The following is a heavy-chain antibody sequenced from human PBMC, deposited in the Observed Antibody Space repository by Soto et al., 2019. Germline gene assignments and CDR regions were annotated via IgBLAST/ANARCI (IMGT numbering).Heavy chain of an antibody. V-gene: IGHV4-30-4*08. CDR2: IYYNGAT. CDR3: ARDGGRGYYGSGTYFDF. J-gene: IGHJ4*02. Sequence: QVHLQESGPGLVKPSQTLSLTCTVSGDSMKSADNYWSWIRQPPGKGLEWLGYIYYNGATYYTPSLDSRRNISVDTSKNQFSLKLRSVTAADTAVYFCARDGGRGYYGSGTYFDFWGQGTLVTVSS. D-gene: IGHD3-10*01. CDR1: GDSMKSADNY.